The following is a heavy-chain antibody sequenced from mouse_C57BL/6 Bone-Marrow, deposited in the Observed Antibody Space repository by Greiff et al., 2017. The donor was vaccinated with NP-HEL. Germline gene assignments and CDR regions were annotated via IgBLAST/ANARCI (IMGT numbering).Heavy chain of an antibody. Sequence: QVQLQQSGPELVKPGASVKLSCKASGYTFTSYDINWVKQRPGRGLEWIGWIYPRDGSTKYNEKFKGKATLTVDTSSSTAYMELHSLTSEDSAVYFCARAPIYYYGSSYGWYFDVWGTGTTVTVSS. CDR1: GYTFTSYD. J-gene: IGHJ1*03. CDR3: ARAPIYYYGSSYGWYFDV. D-gene: IGHD1-1*01. CDR2: IYPRDGST. V-gene: IGHV1-85*01.